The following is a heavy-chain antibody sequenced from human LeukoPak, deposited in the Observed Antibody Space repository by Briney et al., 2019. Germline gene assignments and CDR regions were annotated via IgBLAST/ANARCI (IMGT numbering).Heavy chain of an antibody. CDR2: IYYSGST. J-gene: IGHJ5*02. D-gene: IGHD6-13*01. CDR3: ARDGRRSSWSRRCWFDP. V-gene: IGHV4-39*07. CDR1: GGSISSSSYY. Sequence: KPSETLSLTCTVSGGSISSSSYYWGWIRQPPGKGLEWIGSIYYSGSTYYNPSLKSRVTISVDTSKNQFSLKLSSVTAADTAVYYCARDGRRSSWSRRCWFDPWGQGTLVTVSS.